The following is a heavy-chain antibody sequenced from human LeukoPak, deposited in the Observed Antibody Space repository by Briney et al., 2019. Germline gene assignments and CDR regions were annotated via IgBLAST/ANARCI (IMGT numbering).Heavy chain of an antibody. CDR1: GFTFTSSA. Sequence: ASVKVSCKASGFTFTSSAVQWVRQARGQRLKWIGWIVVGSGNTNYAQRFQERVTITRDMSTSTAYMELSSLRSEDTAVYYCAASQGPVLLYGPRGFDPWGQGTLVTVSS. CDR2: IVVGSGNT. D-gene: IGHD3-10*01. J-gene: IGHJ5*02. V-gene: IGHV1-58*01. CDR3: AASQGPVLLYGPRGFDP.